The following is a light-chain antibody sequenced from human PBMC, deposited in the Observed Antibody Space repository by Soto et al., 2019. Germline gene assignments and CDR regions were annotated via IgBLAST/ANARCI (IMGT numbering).Light chain of an antibody. V-gene: IGKV1-5*01. CDR1: QTISRW. J-gene: IGKJ1*01. CDR3: QQYKT. Sequence: DIQLTQTPSTLSASVGDEVTITCRASQTISRWLAWYQQKPGRAPKLLIYDASTLESGVPSRFSGSGSGTEFTLTISSLQPDDFATYYCQQYKTFGQGTKVDIK. CDR2: DAS.